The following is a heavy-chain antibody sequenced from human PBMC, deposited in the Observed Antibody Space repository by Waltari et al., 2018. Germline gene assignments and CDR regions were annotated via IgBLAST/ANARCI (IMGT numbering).Heavy chain of an antibody. D-gene: IGHD3-9*01. CDR2: ISSSGSTI. Sequence: EVQLVESGGGLVQPGGSLRLSCAASGFTFSSYEMNWVRQAPGKGLEWVSYISSSGSTIYYADSLKGRFTISRDNAKNSLYLQMNSLRAEDTAVYYCAREKGREYDILTGYSRNRDAFDIWGQGTMVTVSS. CDR1: GFTFSSYE. CDR3: AREKGREYDILTGYSRNRDAFDI. J-gene: IGHJ3*02. V-gene: IGHV3-48*03.